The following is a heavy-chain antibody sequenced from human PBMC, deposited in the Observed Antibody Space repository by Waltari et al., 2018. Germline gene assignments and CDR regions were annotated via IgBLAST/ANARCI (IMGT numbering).Heavy chain of an antibody. CDR2: IDFSGST. CDR3: ARRPAAIRGGAFDI. D-gene: IGHD2-2*02. CDR1: GGSISRSSYY. V-gene: IGHV4-39*01. Sequence: QLQLQESGPGLVKPSETLSLTCTVSGGSISRSSYYWGWIRQPPGKGVEWFGGIDFSGSTYYNPSIKSGVTISVDPSKNQFSLKLSSVTAADTAVYYCARRPAAIRGGAFDIWGQGTMVTVSS. J-gene: IGHJ3*02.